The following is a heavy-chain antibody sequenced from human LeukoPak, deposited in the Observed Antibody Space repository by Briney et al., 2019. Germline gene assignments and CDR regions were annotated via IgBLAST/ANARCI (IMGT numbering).Heavy chain of an antibody. J-gene: IGHJ5*02. Sequence: SETLSLTCTVSGGSISRSSYYWGWIRQPPGKGLEWIGSIYYSGSTYYNPSLKSRVTISVDTSKNQFSLKLSSVTAADTAVYYCAPSRSDSSGWYRVNRFDPWGQGTLVTVSS. D-gene: IGHD6-19*01. CDR3: APSRSDSSGWYRVNRFDP. CDR2: IYYSGST. CDR1: GGSISRSSYY. V-gene: IGHV4-39*01.